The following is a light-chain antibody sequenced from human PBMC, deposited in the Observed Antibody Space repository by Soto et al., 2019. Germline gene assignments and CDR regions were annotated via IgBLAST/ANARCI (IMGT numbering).Light chain of an antibody. V-gene: IGKV3-15*01. CDR3: QHYSNWPPWT. CDR2: GAS. Sequence: EIVMTQSPATLSVSPGERATLSCRASQSVSSNLAWYQQKPGQAPRLLIYGASTRATGIPGRFSGSGSGTEFTLTISRLQSEDFAVYYCQHYSNWPPWTFGQGTKVEIK. CDR1: QSVSSN. J-gene: IGKJ1*01.